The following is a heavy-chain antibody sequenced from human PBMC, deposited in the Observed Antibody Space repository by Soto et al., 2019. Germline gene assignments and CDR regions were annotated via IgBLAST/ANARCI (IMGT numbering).Heavy chain of an antibody. J-gene: IGHJ5*02. V-gene: IGHV3-33*01. CDR2: IWYDGSNK. Sequence: ALRLSCAASGFTFSSYGMHWVRQAPGKGLEWVAVIWYDGSNKYYADSVKGRFTISRDNSKNTLYLQMNSLRAEDTAVYYCARVSDSYSSSRYRGWFDPWGQGPLVTVSS. CDR1: GFTFSSYG. D-gene: IGHD6-13*01. CDR3: ARVSDSYSSSRYRGWFDP.